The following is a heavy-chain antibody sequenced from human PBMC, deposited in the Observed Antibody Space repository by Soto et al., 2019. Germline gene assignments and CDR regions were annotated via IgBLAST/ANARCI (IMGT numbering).Heavy chain of an antibody. J-gene: IGHJ3*02. D-gene: IGHD3-3*01. V-gene: IGHV1-69*12. CDR2: IIPVVGTT. CDR1: GGSLNSFA. CDR3: ARDKGAIFGVVNDAFDI. Sequence: QFQLVQSGAEVKKPGSSVKVSCKASGGSLNSFALSWMRQAPGQGLEWMGGIIPVVGTTKYAERFQGRVTMTADESTSTAYLQLSSLRSEDTAVYYCARDKGAIFGVVNDAFDIWGQGTLVTVSS.